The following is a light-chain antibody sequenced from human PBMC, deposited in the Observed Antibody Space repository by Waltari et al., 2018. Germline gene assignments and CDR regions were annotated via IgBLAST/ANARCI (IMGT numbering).Light chain of an antibody. J-gene: IGKJ2*01. CDR2: GAS. CDR3: QQYGSSPHT. CDR1: QSVSSS. Sequence: EIVLTQSPCTLSLSPGERATLSCRASQSVSSSLAWYQQKPGQAPRRLIYGASNRATGIPDRFSGSGSGTDFTLTISRLEPEDFVVYYCQQYGSSPHTFGQGTKLEIK. V-gene: IGKV3-20*01.